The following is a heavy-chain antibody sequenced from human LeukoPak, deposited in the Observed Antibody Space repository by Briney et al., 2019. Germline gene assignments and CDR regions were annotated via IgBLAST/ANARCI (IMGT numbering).Heavy chain of an antibody. Sequence: SETLALTCTVSGGSISNSRYYWGWIRQSPGKGLEWIGTIYYRGTTHYNPSLKSRVTISVDTSKNQFSLKLSSVTAADTAVYYCARGYDSSGYYRPYYYYMDVWGKGTTVTVSS. CDR2: IYYRGTT. V-gene: IGHV4-39*01. D-gene: IGHD3-22*01. CDR1: GGSISNSRYY. CDR3: ARGYDSSGYYRPYYYYMDV. J-gene: IGHJ6*03.